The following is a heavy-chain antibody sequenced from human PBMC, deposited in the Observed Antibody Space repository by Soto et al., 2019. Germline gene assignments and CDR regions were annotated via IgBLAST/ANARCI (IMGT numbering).Heavy chain of an antibody. CDR3: ARGTQQRHCKKYYYSGMDV. Sequence: SVKVSCKASGGTFSSYAISWVRQAPGQGLEWMGGIIPIFGTANYAQKFQGRVTITADESTSTAYMELSSLRSEDTAVYYCARGTQQRHCKKYYYSGMDVWGQGTTVTVSS. J-gene: IGHJ6*02. CDR2: IIPIFGTA. D-gene: IGHD6-13*01. CDR1: GGTFSSYA. V-gene: IGHV1-69*13.